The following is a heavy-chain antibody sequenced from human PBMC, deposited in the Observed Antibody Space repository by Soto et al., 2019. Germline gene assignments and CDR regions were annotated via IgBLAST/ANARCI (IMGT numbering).Heavy chain of an antibody. Sequence: SVKVSCKASGGTFSSYAISWVRQAPGQGLEWMGGIIPIFGTANYAQKFQGRVTITADESTSTAYMELSSLRSEDTAVYYCARDPPTIAADGIYYYYGMDVWGQGTTVTVSS. CDR3: ARDPPTIAADGIYYYYGMDV. CDR1: GGTFSSYA. CDR2: IIPIFGTA. J-gene: IGHJ6*02. D-gene: IGHD6-13*01. V-gene: IGHV1-69*13.